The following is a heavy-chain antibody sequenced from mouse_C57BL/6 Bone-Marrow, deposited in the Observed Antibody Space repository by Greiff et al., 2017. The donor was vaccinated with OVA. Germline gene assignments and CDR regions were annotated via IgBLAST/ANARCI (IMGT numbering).Heavy chain of an antibody. J-gene: IGHJ1*03. CDR2: ISYSGST. V-gene: IGHV3-8*01. CDR1: GYSITSDY. CDR3: ARIPPGSSYWYFDV. Sequence: VQLQQSGPGLAKPSQTLSLTCSVTGYSITSDYWNWIRKFPGNKLEYMGYISYSGSTYYNPSLKSRISITRDTSKNQYYLQLNLMTAENSATAYCARIPPGSSYWYFDVWGTGTTVTVSS. D-gene: IGHD1-1*01.